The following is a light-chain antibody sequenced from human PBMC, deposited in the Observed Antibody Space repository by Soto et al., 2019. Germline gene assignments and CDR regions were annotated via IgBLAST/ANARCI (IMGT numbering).Light chain of an antibody. V-gene: IGLV2-14*01. CDR1: SSDVGGYNY. CDR3: SSYTSSSTQV. CDR2: DVS. Sequence: QSALTQPASVSGSPGQSITISCTGTSSDVGGYNYVYWYQQHPGKAPKLMIYDVSNRPSGVSNRFSGSKSGNTASLTISGLQAEDEDDYYCSSYTSSSTQVFGGGTQLTVL. J-gene: IGLJ2*01.